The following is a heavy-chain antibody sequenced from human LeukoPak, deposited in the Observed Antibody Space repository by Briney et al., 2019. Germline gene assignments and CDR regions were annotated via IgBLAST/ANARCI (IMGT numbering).Heavy chain of an antibody. J-gene: IGHJ4*02. Sequence: GASVKVSCKASGGTFSSYAISWVRQAPGQGLEWMGRIIPIFGTANYAQKFQGRVTITTDESTSTAYMELSSLRSEDTAVYYCARGGIAARPFDYWGQGTLVTVSS. CDR3: ARGGIAARPFDY. CDR2: IIPIFGTA. V-gene: IGHV1-69*05. D-gene: IGHD6-6*01. CDR1: GGTFSSYA.